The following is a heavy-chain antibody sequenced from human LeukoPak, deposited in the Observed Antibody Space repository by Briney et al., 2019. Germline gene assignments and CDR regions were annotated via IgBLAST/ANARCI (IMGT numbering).Heavy chain of an antibody. CDR2: ISSSGTTM. CDR1: GISFSSYE. CDR3: ARGFRDTAMFLDY. J-gene: IGHJ4*02. Sequence: GGSLRLSCAASGISFSSYEMNWVRQAPGKGLEWISCISSSGTTMYYADSVKGRFTISRDNAKNPLYLQMNSLRAEDTAVYYCARGFRDTAMFLDYWGQGTLVTVSS. D-gene: IGHD5-18*01. V-gene: IGHV3-48*03.